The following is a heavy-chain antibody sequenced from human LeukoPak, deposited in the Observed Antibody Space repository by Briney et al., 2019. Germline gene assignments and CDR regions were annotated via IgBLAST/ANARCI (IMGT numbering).Heavy chain of an antibody. Sequence: PGGSLRLSCAASGFTFSSYSMNWVRQAPGKGLEWVSSISSSSTYIYYADSVKGRFTISRDNAKNSLYLQMNSLRVEDTAVYYCARVGCSGGRCPGYGMDVWRQGTTVTVSS. CDR1: GFTFSSYS. CDR3: ARVGCSGGRCPGYGMDV. V-gene: IGHV3-21*01. D-gene: IGHD2-15*01. CDR2: ISSSSTYI. J-gene: IGHJ6*02.